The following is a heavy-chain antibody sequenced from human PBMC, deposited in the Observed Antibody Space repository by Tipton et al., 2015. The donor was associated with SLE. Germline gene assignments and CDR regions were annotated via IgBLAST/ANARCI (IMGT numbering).Heavy chain of an antibody. CDR1: GGSISSYY. V-gene: IGHV4-59*08. CDR3: ARIRLYYFDY. CDR2: IYHSGST. D-gene: IGHD2/OR15-2a*01. Sequence: TLSLTCTVSGGSISSYYWSWIRQPPGKGLEWIGSIYHSGSTYYNPSLKSRVTISVDTSKNQFSLKLSSVTAADTAVYYCARIRLYYFDYWGQGTLVTVSS. J-gene: IGHJ4*02.